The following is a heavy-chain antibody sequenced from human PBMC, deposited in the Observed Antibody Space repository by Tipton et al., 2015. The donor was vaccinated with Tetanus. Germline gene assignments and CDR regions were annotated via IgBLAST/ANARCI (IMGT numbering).Heavy chain of an antibody. J-gene: IGHJ4*02. CDR1: GGSLSRYY. V-gene: IGHV4-34*01. D-gene: IGHD3-3*01. Sequence: GLVKPSDTLSLTCAVYGGSLSRYYWTWIRQPPGKGLEWIGEVDDSGSTNYSPSLKSRVTISLDTSKNEFSLTLSSVAAADTAVYYCARANFDFSKKGPFDSWGQGILVIVSA. CDR3: ARANFDFSKKGPFDS. CDR2: VDDSGST.